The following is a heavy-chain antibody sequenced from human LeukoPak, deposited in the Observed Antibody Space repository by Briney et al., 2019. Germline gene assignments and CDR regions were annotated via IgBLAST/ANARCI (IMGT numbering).Heavy chain of an antibody. CDR1: CGSISSGTYY. J-gene: IGHJ5*02. Sequence: SETLSLTCTDSCGSISSGTYYWSWIRQPAGKGLDWIGRIYTSGSTNYKPSLKSRVFISVDTSKNLFSLKLSSVTAADTAVYYCAREDVDTAMVVQFDPWGQGTLVTVSS. CDR2: IYTSGST. D-gene: IGHD5-18*01. CDR3: AREDVDTAMVVQFDP. V-gene: IGHV4-61*02.